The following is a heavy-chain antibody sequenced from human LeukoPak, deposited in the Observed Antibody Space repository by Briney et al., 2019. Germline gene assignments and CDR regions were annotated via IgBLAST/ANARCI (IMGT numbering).Heavy chain of an antibody. CDR3: ARDQRVTGRPDIDY. V-gene: IGHV3-74*03. D-gene: IGHD6-6*01. CDR2: ISSDGSST. CDR1: GLTFRNHW. Sequence: PGGSLRLSCAASGLTFRNHWMHWVRQTPGKGLVWVSRISSDGSSTTYADSVKGRFTISRDNAKNTLYLQMNNLRAEGTAMYYCARDQRVTGRPDIDYWGQGTLVIVSS. J-gene: IGHJ4*02.